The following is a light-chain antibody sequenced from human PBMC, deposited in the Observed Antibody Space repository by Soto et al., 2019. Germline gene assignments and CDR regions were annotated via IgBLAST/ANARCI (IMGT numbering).Light chain of an antibody. V-gene: IGKV1-5*01. Sequence: DIQMTPSHSTLSASVVYRVTINCRASQSISRWLAWYQQKPGRAPKLLVHDATTLESGVPSRFSGSGSGTEFTLTISSLQPDDFATYYCQQYSSYWTCAHGTKGDIK. J-gene: IGKJ1*01. CDR2: DAT. CDR3: QQYSSYWT. CDR1: QSISRW.